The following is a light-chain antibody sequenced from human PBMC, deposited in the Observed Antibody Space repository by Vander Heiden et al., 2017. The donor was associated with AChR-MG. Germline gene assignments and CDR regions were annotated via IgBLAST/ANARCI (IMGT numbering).Light chain of an antibody. CDR2: GAS. Sequence: ELVITQSPATLSVSPGERATLSCRASQSVSSNLAWYQQKPGQAPRLLIYGASTRATGIPARFSGSGSGTEFTLTISSLQSEDFAVYYCQQYNNWPRTFGPGTKVDIK. V-gene: IGKV3-15*01. J-gene: IGKJ3*01. CDR1: QSVSSN. CDR3: QQYNNWPRT.